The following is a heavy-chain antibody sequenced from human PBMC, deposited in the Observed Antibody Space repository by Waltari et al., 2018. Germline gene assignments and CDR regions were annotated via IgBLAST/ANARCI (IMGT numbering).Heavy chain of an antibody. CDR3: ARAHGAAARLDFDY. V-gene: IGHV3-21*02. Sequence: EVQLVESGGGLVKPGGSLRLSCAASEFIFSTYAMNWVRQAPGKGLEWVSSISRGSSYVYYADSVKGRFSISRDNAKNSLYLQMNSLRAEDTAVYYCARAHGAAARLDFDYWGQGTLVTVSS. D-gene: IGHD6-25*01. J-gene: IGHJ4*02. CDR1: EFIFSTYA. CDR2: ISRGSSYV.